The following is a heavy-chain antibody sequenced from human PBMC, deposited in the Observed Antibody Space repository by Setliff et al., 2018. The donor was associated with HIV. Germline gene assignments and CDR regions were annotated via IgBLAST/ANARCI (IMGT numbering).Heavy chain of an antibody. J-gene: IGHJ6*02. CDR1: GGSISSGSYY. V-gene: IGHV4-61*09. CDR3: KITALNYYYYGMDV. D-gene: IGHD3-16*01. Sequence: KPSETLSLTCTVSGGSISSGSYYWSWIRQPAGKGLEWIGHIQTSGSTNYNPSLKSRVTISIDTSKNQFSLKLSSVTAADTAVYYCKITALNYYYYGMDVWGQGTTVTVSS. CDR2: IQTSGST.